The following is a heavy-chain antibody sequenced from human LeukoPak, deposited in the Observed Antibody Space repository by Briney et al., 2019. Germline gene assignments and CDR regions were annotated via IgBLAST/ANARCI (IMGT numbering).Heavy chain of an antibody. CDR1: GYTFTSYG. D-gene: IGHD3-9*01. Sequence: ASVKVSCKASGYTFTSYGISWVRQAPGQGLEWMGWFSAYNGNTNYAQKLQGRVTMTTDTSTSTAYMELRSLRSDDTAVYYCAISDILTGYYSTTFDYWGQGTLVTVSS. J-gene: IGHJ4*02. CDR2: FSAYNGNT. V-gene: IGHV1-18*01. CDR3: AISDILTGYYSTTFDY.